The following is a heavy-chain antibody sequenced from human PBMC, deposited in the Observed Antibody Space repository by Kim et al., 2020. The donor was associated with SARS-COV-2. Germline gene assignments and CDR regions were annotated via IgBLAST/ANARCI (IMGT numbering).Heavy chain of an antibody. CDR2: ISYDGSNK. CDR3: ANHGAQTFGDHAGYFDY. V-gene: IGHV3-30*18. Sequence: GGSLRLSCAASGFTFSSYGMHWVRQAPGKGLEWVAVISYDGSNKYYADSVKGRFTISRDNSKNTLYLQMNSLRAEDTAVYYCANHGAQTFGDHAGYFDYWGQGTLVTVSS. J-gene: IGHJ4*02. CDR1: GFTFSSYG. D-gene: IGHD3-10*01.